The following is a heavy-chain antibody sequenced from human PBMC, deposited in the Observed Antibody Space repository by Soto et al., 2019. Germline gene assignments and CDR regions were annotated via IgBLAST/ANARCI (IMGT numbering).Heavy chain of an antibody. CDR3: ARDTNDFWSGFQGNYYYGMDV. V-gene: IGHV3-33*01. Sequence: PGGSLRLSSAASGFTFSSYGMHWVRQAPGKGLEWVAVMWYDGSNKYYADSVKGRFTISRDNSKNTLYLQMNSLRAEDTAVYYCARDTNDFWSGFQGNYYYGMDVWGQGTTVTVSS. CDR2: MWYDGSNK. D-gene: IGHD3-3*01. J-gene: IGHJ6*02. CDR1: GFTFSSYG.